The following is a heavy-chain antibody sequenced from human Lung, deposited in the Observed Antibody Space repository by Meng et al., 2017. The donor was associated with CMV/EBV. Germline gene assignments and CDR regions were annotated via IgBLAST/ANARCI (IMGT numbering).Heavy chain of an antibody. CDR1: GFTFSGYW. Sequence: LSLTXAASGFTFSGYWMHWVRQAPGKGLVWVSRIHSDGSNINYADSVKGRFTISRDNVKNTLYLQMSSLRAEDTAIYYCVRSLGDQFYYYGMDVWGRGTTVTVSS. CDR3: VRSLGDQFYYYGMDV. V-gene: IGHV3-74*01. D-gene: IGHD3-16*01. J-gene: IGHJ6*02. CDR2: IHSDGSNI.